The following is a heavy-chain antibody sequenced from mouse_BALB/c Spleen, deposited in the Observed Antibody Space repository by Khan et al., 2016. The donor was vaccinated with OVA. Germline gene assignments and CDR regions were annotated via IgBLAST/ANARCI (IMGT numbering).Heavy chain of an antibody. CDR1: GFSLTSYA. CDR2: IWSDGRT. V-gene: IGHV2-6-2*01. CDR3: ARHQVPLSRDS. Sequence: QVQLKESGPDLVAPSQSLSITCTVSGFSLTSYAIHWVRQPPGKGLEWLVVIWSDGRTTYNSALKSRLSISKDNSKSQVFLKIDSLQTDDTAMDYCARHQVPLSRDSWGQGTSVTVSS. J-gene: IGHJ4*01.